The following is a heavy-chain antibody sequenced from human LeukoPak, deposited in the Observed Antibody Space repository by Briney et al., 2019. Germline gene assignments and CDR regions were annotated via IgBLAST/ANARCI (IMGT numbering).Heavy chain of an antibody. Sequence: SVKVSCKASGDTFRSYSINWVRQAPGQGFEWMGRIIPVLDITNYAQKFQGRVTISADKSTSTAYMELSSLPSEDSAVYYCARGVGAQYAFDIWGQGTQVTVS. J-gene: IGHJ3*02. V-gene: IGHV1-69*02. CDR2: IIPVLDIT. D-gene: IGHD1-26*01. CDR1: GDTFRSYS. CDR3: ARGVGAQYAFDI.